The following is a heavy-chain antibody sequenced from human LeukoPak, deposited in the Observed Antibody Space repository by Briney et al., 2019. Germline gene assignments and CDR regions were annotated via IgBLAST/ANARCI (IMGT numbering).Heavy chain of an antibody. CDR3: VRGIDTTGYFNY. CDR2: FDPEDGET. D-gene: IGHD3-22*01. Sequence: ASVKVSCKVSGYTLTELSMHWVRQAPGKGLEWMGGFDPEDGETIYAQKFQGRVTMTEDTSTDTAYMELSSLRSEDTALYYCVRGIDTTGYFNYWGQGTLVTVSS. J-gene: IGHJ4*02. CDR1: GYTLTELS. V-gene: IGHV1-24*01.